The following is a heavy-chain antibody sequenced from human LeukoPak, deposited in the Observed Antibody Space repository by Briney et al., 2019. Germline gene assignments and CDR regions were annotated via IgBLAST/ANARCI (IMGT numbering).Heavy chain of an antibody. D-gene: IGHD1-1*01. V-gene: IGHV3-11*01. CDR2: MSGSGI. Sequence: GASLRLSCAATGFTFSDHNMGWMRQAPGKGLEWTSYMSGSGIYYADSAKGRFTISRDNAKNSLYLQMSSLRAEDSAVYFCARRSLTTGGHAFDVWGQGTLVTVSS. CDR3: ARRSLTTGGHAFDV. CDR1: GFTFSDHN. J-gene: IGHJ3*01.